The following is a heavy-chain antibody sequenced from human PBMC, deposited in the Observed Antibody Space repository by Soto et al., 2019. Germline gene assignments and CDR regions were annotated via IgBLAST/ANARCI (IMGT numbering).Heavy chain of an antibody. CDR3: AKDVTPTSGPLDY. CDR2: ISWNSGSI. Sequence: GGSLRLSCAASGFTFDDYAMHWVRQAPGKGLEWVSGISWNSGSIGYADSVKGRFTISRDKAKNSLYLQMNSLRAEDTALYYCAKDVTPTSGPLDYWGQGTLVTVSS. V-gene: IGHV3-9*01. J-gene: IGHJ4*02. CDR1: GFTFDDYA. D-gene: IGHD2-21*02.